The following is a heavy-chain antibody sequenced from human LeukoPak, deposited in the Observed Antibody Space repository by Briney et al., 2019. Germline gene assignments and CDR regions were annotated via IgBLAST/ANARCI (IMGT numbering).Heavy chain of an antibody. V-gene: IGHV5-51*01. D-gene: IGHD2-21*01. CDR2: IYPGDSDT. Sequence: GESLKISCKGSRSSFTTYWIGWVRHMPGKGLEWMGIIYPGDSDTRYSPSFQGQVTISADKSISTAYLQWSSLKASDTAMYYCARLGGDAVSYYFDYWGQGTLVTVSS. CDR1: RSSFTTYW. CDR3: ARLGGDAVSYYFDY. J-gene: IGHJ4*02.